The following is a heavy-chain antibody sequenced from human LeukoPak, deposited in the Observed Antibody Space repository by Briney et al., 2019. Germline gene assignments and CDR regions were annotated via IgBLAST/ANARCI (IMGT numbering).Heavy chain of an antibody. Sequence: SETLSLTCAVYGGSFSGYYWSWIRQPPGKGLEWIGEINHSGSTNYNPSLKSRVTISVDTSKNQSSLKLSSVTAADTAVYYCATCIAAACDYWGQGTLVTVSS. D-gene: IGHD6-13*01. V-gene: IGHV4-34*01. J-gene: IGHJ4*02. CDR1: GGSFSGYY. CDR2: INHSGST. CDR3: ATCIAAACDY.